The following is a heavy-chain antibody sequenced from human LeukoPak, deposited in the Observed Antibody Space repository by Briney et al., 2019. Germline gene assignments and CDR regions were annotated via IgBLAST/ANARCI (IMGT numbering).Heavy chain of an antibody. J-gene: IGHJ4*02. Sequence: GGSLRLSCAASGFTVSSNYMSWVRQAPGKGLEWVSVIYSGGSTYYADSVKGRFTISRDNSKNTLYLPMNSLRAEDTAVYYCAKPEDSGYDGLVWGQGTLVTVSS. CDR2: IYSGGST. CDR3: AKPEDSGYDGLV. D-gene: IGHD5-12*01. V-gene: IGHV3-53*01. CDR1: GFTVSSNY.